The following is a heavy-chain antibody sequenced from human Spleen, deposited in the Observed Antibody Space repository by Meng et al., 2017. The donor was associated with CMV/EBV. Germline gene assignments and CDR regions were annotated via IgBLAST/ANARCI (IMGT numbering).Heavy chain of an antibody. J-gene: IGHJ2*01. D-gene: IGHD2-15*01. CDR3: ARPAANWYFDL. Sequence: GESLKISCKGSGYRFTDYWIAWVRQMPGKGLEWMGIIYPGDSDTRYSPSFQGQITISADKSISTAYLQWSSLKASDTASYYCARPAANWYFDLWGRGTLVTVSS. CDR1: GYRFTDYW. CDR2: IYPGDSDT. V-gene: IGHV5-51*01.